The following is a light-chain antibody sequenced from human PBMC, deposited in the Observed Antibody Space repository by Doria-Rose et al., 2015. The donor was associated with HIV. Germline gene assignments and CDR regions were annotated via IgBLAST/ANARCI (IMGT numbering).Light chain of an antibody. V-gene: IGLV1-40*01. CDR3: QSYDSRLSVYV. Sequence: QPVLTQPPSVSGAPGQRVAISCTGSSSNIGAGFDVNWYQQFPGTAPKLLTHGNTNRPSGVPDRFSGSKSGTSASPAISGLRAEDEADYYCQSYDSRLSVYVFGTGTKVTVL. J-gene: IGLJ1*01. CDR2: GNT. CDR1: SSNIGAGFD.